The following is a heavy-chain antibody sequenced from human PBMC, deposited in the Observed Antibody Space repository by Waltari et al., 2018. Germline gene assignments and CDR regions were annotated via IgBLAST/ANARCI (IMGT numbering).Heavy chain of an antibody. CDR3: ARDPSRAWLRSDAFDI. CDR1: GFTFSSYG. D-gene: IGHD5-12*01. J-gene: IGHJ3*02. Sequence: QVQLVESGGGVVQPGRSLRLSCAASGFTFSSYGMHWVRQAPGKGLEGVAVIWYDGRNKYYADSVKGRLTISRDNSKNTLYLQMNSLRAEDTAVYDCARDPSRAWLRSDAFDIWGQGTMVTVSS. V-gene: IGHV3-33*01. CDR2: IWYDGRNK.